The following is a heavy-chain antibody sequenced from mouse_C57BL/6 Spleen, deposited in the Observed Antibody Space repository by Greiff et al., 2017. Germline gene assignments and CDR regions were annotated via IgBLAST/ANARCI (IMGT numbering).Heavy chain of an antibody. J-gene: IGHJ3*01. Sequence: QVQLKQSGPELVRPGVSVKISCKGSGYTFTDYAMHWVKQSHAKSLEWIGVISTYYGDASYNQKFKDKATMTVDQSSSTAYMELARLTSEDSAVYYCARRGYSNAPWFAYWGQGTLVTVSA. V-gene: IGHV1-67*01. CDR1: GYTFTDYA. CDR2: ISTYYGDA. CDR3: ARRGYSNAPWFAY. D-gene: IGHD2-5*01.